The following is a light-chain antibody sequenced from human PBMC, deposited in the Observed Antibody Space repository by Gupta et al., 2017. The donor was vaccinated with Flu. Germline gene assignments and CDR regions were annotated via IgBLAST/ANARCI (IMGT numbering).Light chain of an antibody. Sequence: QSVLTPPPSASGTPGQRVTISCSGSSFNIGSDYVYWYQQLPGTAPKLLIYRNNQRPSGVPDRFSGSKSGTSASLAISGLRSEDEADYYCAAWDDSLSGRVFGGGTKLTVL. J-gene: IGLJ2*01. V-gene: IGLV1-47*01. CDR3: AAWDDSLSGRV. CDR1: SFNIGSDY. CDR2: RNN.